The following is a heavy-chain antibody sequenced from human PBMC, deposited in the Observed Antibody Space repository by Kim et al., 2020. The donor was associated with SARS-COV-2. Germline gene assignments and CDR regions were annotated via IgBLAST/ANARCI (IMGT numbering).Heavy chain of an antibody. V-gene: IGHV1-24*01. Sequence: ASVKVSCKVSGYTLTELSMHWVRQAPGKGLEWMGGFDPEDGETIYAQKFQGRVTMTEDTSTDTAYMELSSLRSEDTAVYYCATDGVITFGGVISYYFDYWGQGTLVTVSS. J-gene: IGHJ4*02. CDR1: GYTLTELS. CDR3: ATDGVITFGGVISYYFDY. CDR2: FDPEDGET. D-gene: IGHD3-16*02.